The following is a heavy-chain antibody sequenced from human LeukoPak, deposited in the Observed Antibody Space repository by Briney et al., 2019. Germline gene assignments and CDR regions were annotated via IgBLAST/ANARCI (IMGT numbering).Heavy chain of an antibody. J-gene: IGHJ4*02. D-gene: IGHD3-16*01. CDR1: GYTFSGYY. CDR3: AEGASDYFDD. CDR2: ISPNSGGT. V-gene: IGHV1-2*02. Sequence: GASVKVSCKTSGYTFSGYYMQWVRQAPGQGLEWMGWISPNSGGTNYAQKFQGRVTTTRDTSVSTAYMELSRLRSDDTAVYYCAEGASDYFDDWGQGTLVTVSS.